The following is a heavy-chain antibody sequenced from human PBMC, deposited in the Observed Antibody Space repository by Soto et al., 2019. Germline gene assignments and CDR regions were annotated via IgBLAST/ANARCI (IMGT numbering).Heavy chain of an antibody. Sequence: QVQLVQSGTEVKQPGASVQVSCKASGYTFTTYGINWVLQAPAQGLEWMGWISAYNGNTNYAQNLQGRVTMTTDTSTSTAYRELMSRRSDDTAVYYCARDETIATPAGGYWCQGTLVTVSS. D-gene: IGHD6-6*01. CDR2: ISAYNGNT. CDR1: GYTFTTYG. V-gene: IGHV1-18*01. CDR3: ARDETIATPAGGY. J-gene: IGHJ4*02.